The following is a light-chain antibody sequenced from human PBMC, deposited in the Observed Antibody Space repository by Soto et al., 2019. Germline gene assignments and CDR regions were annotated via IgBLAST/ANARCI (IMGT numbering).Light chain of an antibody. CDR3: QQYSHWPRT. CDR2: GAS. J-gene: IGKJ1*01. CDR1: QNITSN. Sequence: EIVMTQSPATLSVSPGEIATLSFRASQNITSNLTWYQQKPGQAPRLLIYGASTRATGIPARFSGSGSGTEFTLTVSSLQSEDFAVYYCQQYSHWPRTFGQGTKVDIK. V-gene: IGKV3-15*01.